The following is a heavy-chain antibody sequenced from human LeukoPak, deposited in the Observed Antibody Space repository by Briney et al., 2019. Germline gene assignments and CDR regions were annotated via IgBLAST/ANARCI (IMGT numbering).Heavy chain of an antibody. CDR3: ARTRSKGELPFDY. CDR1: GGSSSGYY. CDR2: IYHSGST. J-gene: IGHJ4*02. Sequence: SETLSLTCAVYGGSSSGYYWGWIRQPPGKGLEWIGSIYHSGSTYYNPSLKSRVTISVDTSKNQFSLKLSSVTAADTAVYYCARTRSKGELPFDYWGQGTLVTVSS. V-gene: IGHV4-38-2*01. D-gene: IGHD1-26*01.